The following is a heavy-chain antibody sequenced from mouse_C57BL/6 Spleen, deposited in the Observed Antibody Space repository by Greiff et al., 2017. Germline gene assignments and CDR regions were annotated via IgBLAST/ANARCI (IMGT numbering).Heavy chain of an antibody. D-gene: IGHD1-1*01. CDR2: IYPGDGDT. J-gene: IGHJ4*01. V-gene: IGHV1-82*01. CDR1: GYAFSSSW. Sequence: QVQLKQSGPELVKPGASVKISCKASGYAFSSSWMNWVKQRPGKGLEWIGRIYPGDGDTNYNGKVKGKATLTADKSSSTAYMQLSSLTSEDSAVYFCARGENYYGSSSFYAMDYWGQGTSVTVSS. CDR3: ARGENYYGSSSFYAMDY.